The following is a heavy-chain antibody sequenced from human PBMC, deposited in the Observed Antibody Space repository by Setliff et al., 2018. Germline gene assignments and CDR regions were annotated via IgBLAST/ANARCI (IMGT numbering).Heavy chain of an antibody. J-gene: IGHJ4*02. CDR3: ARYDSSGYSENYYFDY. CDR1: GGSFSGYY. D-gene: IGHD3-22*01. Sequence: SETLSLTCAVYGGSFSGYYWSWIRQPPGKGLEWIGEINHSGSTNYNPSLKSRVTISVDTSKNQFSLKLSSVTAGDTAVYYCARYDSSGYSENYYFDYWGQGTLVTVSS. V-gene: IGHV4-34*01. CDR2: INHSGST.